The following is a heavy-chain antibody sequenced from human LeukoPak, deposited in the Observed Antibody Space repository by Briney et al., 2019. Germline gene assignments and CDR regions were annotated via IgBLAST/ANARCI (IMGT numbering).Heavy chain of an antibody. D-gene: IGHD6-13*01. CDR3: ARPIAAAGLSWFDP. V-gene: IGHV1-18*01. CDR2: ISAYNGNT. J-gene: IGHJ5*02. Sequence: ASVKVSCKAPGYTFASYGISGVRQAPGQGLEWMGWISAYNGNTNYAQKLQGRVTMTTDTSTSTAYMELRSLRSDDTAVYYCARPIAAAGLSWFDPWGQGTLVTVSS. CDR1: GYTFASYG.